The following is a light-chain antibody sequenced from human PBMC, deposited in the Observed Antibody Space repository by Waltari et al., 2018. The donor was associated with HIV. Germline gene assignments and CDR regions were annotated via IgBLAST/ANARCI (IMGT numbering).Light chain of an antibody. V-gene: IGLV2-8*01. CDR2: EDS. CDR3: SSYAGSDICVV. CDR1: SSDVGGYHY. Sequence: QSALTQPPSASGSLGQSVTISCSGTSSDVGGYHYVSWYQQHPGKAPKLMIYEDSRPASGVPNRFSGSKSGNTAYLTVPGLQAEYEADYYCSSYAGSDICVVFGGGTKLTVL. J-gene: IGLJ2*01.